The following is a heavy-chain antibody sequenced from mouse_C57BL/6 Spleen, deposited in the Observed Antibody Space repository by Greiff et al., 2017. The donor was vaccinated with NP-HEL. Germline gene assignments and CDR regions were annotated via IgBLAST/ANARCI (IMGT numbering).Heavy chain of an antibody. V-gene: IGHV1-52*01. D-gene: IGHD2-4*01. CDR3: ARRIYYDYEDAMDY. Sequence: QVQLQQSGAELVRPGSSVKLSCKASGYTFTSYWMHWVKQRPIQGLEWIGNIDPSDSETHYNQKFKDKATLTVDKSSSTAYMQLSSLTSEDSAVYYCARRIYYDYEDAMDYWGQGTSVTVSS. CDR1: GYTFTSYW. CDR2: IDPSDSET. J-gene: IGHJ4*01.